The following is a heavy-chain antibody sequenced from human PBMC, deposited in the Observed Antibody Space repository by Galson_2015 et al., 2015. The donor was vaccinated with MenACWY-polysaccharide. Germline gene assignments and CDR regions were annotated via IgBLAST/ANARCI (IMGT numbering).Heavy chain of an antibody. V-gene: IGHV3-30*02. CDR3: AKGRDSSSSDPDY. CDR2: IRYDGSAK. Sequence: SLRLSCAASGFTFSSYGMHWVRQAPGKGLDWVAFIRYDGSAKYYADSVKGRFTISRDNSKNTLYLQMNSLRAEDTAVYYCAKGRDSSSSDPDYWGQGTLVTVSS. CDR1: GFTFSSYG. J-gene: IGHJ4*02. D-gene: IGHD6-6*01.